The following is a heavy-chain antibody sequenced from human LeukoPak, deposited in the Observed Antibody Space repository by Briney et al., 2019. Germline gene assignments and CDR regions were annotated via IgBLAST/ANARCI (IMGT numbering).Heavy chain of an antibody. CDR2: ISSSGGTI. J-gene: IGHJ1*01. CDR1: GFTFSDYY. Sequence: GGSLRLSCAASGFTFSDYYMSWIRQAPEKGLEWVSYISSSGGTIYYADSVKGRFTISRDNAKNSLYLQMNSLRAEDTAVYYCARKYCSGGSCYLYFQHWGQGTLVTVSS. D-gene: IGHD2-15*01. CDR3: ARKYCSGGSCYLYFQH. V-gene: IGHV3-11*04.